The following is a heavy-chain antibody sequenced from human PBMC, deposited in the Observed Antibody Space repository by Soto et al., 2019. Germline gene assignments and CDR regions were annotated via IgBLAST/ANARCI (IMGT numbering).Heavy chain of an antibody. V-gene: IGHV1-69*01. CDR2: IFPIFGPA. Sequence: QVQLVQSGAEVKKPGSSVRVSCKASGGTFSNNAISWVRQAPGQGLEWMGGIFPIFGPANYAHKFQGRVTIPADESTSTFYIELSSLRSEDTAVYYCARSLDTTVYFNYWGQGTQVTVSS. D-gene: IGHD3-22*01. J-gene: IGHJ4*02. CDR3: ARSLDTTVYFNY. CDR1: GGTFSNNA.